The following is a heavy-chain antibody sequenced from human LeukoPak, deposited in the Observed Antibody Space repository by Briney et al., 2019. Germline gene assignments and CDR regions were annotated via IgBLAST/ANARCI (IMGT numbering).Heavy chain of an antibody. V-gene: IGHV3-23*01. CDR1: GFTFSGFA. J-gene: IGHJ4*02. CDR3: ARSSGWWSLDY. D-gene: IGHD6-19*01. Sequence: PGGSLRLSCAASGFTFSGFAMSWVRRTPGKGLEWVSGISGSGDNTLYPDSLKGRFTISRDNSKNTLFLQMNSLRAEDTAVYYCARSSGWWSLDYWGQGTLVTVSS. CDR2: ISGSGDNT.